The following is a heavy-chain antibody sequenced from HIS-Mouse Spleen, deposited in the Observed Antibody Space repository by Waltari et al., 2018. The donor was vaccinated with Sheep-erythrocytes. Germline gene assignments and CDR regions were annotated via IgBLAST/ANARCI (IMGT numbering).Heavy chain of an antibody. D-gene: IGHD1-1*01. J-gene: IGHJ6*02. CDR1: GLTFDDYA. V-gene: IGHV3-9*01. Sequence: EVQLVESGGGLVQPGRSLRLSCAASGLTFDDYAMAWVRQAPGKGLEWVSGISWNSGSIGYADSVKGRFTISRDNAKNSLYLQMNSLRAEDTALYYCAKDIGTGLSYGMDVWGQGTTVTVSS. CDR2: ISWNSGSI. CDR3: AKDIGTGLSYGMDV.